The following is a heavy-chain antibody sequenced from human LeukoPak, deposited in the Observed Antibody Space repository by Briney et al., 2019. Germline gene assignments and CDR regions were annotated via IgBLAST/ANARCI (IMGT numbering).Heavy chain of an antibody. V-gene: IGHV4-4*09. CDR1: GASITIYF. CDR2: VYSGAY. J-gene: IGHJ4*02. CDR3: ARLRPRTNYDFSSGYYAFDY. D-gene: IGHD3-3*01. Sequence: SETLSLTCTVSGASITIYFWGWIRQPPGKGLQWIGYVYSGAYYYNPSLVSRLTVSLDTAKKQISLWLRSVTAADTAVYYCARLRPRTNYDFSSGYYAFDYWGQGTLVTVSS.